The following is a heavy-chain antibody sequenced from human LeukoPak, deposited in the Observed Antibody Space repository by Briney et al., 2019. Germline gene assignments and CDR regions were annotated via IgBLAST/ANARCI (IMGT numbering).Heavy chain of an antibody. CDR2: ISLAGQT. Sequence: NPSETLSLTCGVSGGSISGTNWWSWVRQPPGQGLEWIGEISLAGQTNYNPSLNGRVTMSLDKSSNQLSLHLTSVTAADTATYYCSRESGPFRPFGYWGQGTLVIVSS. D-gene: IGHD1-26*01. CDR3: SRESGPFRPFGY. CDR1: GGSISGTNW. J-gene: IGHJ4*02. V-gene: IGHV4/OR15-8*02.